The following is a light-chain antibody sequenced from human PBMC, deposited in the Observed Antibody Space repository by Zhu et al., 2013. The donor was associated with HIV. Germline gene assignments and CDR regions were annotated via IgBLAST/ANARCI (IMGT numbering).Light chain of an antibody. CDR1: QDISTW. CDR3: QQANSFPECK. V-gene: IGKV1-12*01. Sequence: DIQMTQSPSSVSASVGDRVTITCRASQDISTWLAWYQQKPGKAPKLLIFAATHLPSGVPSRFSGSGSGTNFTLTISSLQAEDFATYYCQQANSFPECKFGPGTKVEIK. CDR2: AAT. J-gene: IGKJ2*02.